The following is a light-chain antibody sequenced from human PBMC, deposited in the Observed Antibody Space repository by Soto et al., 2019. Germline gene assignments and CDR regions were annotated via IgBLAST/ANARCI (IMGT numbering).Light chain of an antibody. CDR3: QQRSNWPPRVT. CDR1: QSVRTY. V-gene: IGKV3-11*01. Sequence: EIVLTQSPATLSLSPGERATLSCRASQSVRTYLAWYQQRPGQAPRLLIYDASNRATGIPARFSGSGSGTDFTLNISSLEPEDFAVYYCQQRSNWPPRVTFGQGTRVEIK. J-gene: IGKJ5*01. CDR2: DAS.